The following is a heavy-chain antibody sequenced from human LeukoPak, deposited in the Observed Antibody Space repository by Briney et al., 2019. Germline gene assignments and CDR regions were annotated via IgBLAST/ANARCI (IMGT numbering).Heavy chain of an antibody. CDR3: ASPSYGDYENDRQTFDY. CDR2: ISSSGSTI. V-gene: IGHV3-11*01. D-gene: IGHD4-17*01. CDR1: GFTFSDYY. J-gene: IGHJ4*02. Sequence: GGSLRLSCAASGFTFSDYYMSWIRQAPGKGLEWVSYISSSGSTIYYADSVKGRFTISRDNAKNSLYLQMNSLRAEDTAVYYCASPSYGDYENDRQTFDYWGQGTLVTVSS.